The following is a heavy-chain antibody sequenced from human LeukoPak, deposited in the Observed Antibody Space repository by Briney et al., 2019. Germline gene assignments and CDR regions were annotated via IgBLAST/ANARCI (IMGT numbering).Heavy chain of an antibody. J-gene: IGHJ5*02. CDR2: IYSGGST. Sequence: GGSLSLSCAASGFTVSSNYMSWVRQAPGKGLEWVSVIYSGGSTYYADAVKGRFTISRDNSKNTLYLQMNSLRAEDTAVYYCARVKQWLVRVGWFDPWGQGTLVTVSS. V-gene: IGHV3-66*02. CDR1: GFTVSSNY. D-gene: IGHD6-19*01. CDR3: ARVKQWLVRVGWFDP.